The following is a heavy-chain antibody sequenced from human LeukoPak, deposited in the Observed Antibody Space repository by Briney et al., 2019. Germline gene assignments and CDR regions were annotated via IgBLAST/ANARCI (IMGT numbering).Heavy chain of an antibody. CDR3: AREAWEVVVPAAELDY. CDR2: INPNSGGT. V-gene: IGHV1-2*04. Sequence: ASVTVSCKASGYTFTGYYMHWVRQAPGQGLEGMGWINPNSGGTNYAQKFQGWVTMTRDTSISTAYMELSRLRSDDTAVYYCAREAWEVVVPAAELDYWGQGTLVTVSS. CDR1: GYTFTGYY. J-gene: IGHJ4*02. D-gene: IGHD2-2*01.